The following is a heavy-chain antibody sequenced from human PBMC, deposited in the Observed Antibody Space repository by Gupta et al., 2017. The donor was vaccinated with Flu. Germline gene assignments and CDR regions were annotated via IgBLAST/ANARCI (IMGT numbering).Heavy chain of an antibody. D-gene: IGHD3-10*01. V-gene: IGHV3-7*02. CDR2: IKGDGSEK. CDR3: ATWFGSSFYHDNGFDL. Sequence: EVQLVESGGGFVQTGGSLRLSCVASRPTFSSFWMNWVRQIPGKGLEWVANIKGDGSEKYYMDSVKGRVTISRDNAEKSVHLQMNSLRREDSGVYFCATWFGSSFYHDNGFDLWGQGTLVTVSP. CDR1: RPTFSSFW. J-gene: IGHJ5*02.